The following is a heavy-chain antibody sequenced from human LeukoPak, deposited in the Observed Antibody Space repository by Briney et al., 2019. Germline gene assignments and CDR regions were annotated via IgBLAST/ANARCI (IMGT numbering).Heavy chain of an antibody. Sequence: PGGSLRLSCAASGFTFSSYLMSWVRQAPGKGLEWVANIKQDGSEKYYVDSVKGRFTISRDNAKNSLYLQMNSLRAEDTAVYYCARDYYDSSGYNYWGQGTLVTVSS. D-gene: IGHD3-22*01. J-gene: IGHJ4*02. CDR1: GFTFSSYL. CDR2: IKQDGSEK. V-gene: IGHV3-7*01. CDR3: ARDYYDSSGYNY.